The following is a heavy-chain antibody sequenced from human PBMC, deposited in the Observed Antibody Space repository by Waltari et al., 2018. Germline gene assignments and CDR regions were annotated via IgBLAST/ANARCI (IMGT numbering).Heavy chain of an antibody. J-gene: IGHJ3*02. CDR2: IYPGDSDT. CDR3: ASQVYGSGSSFDAFDI. V-gene: IGHV5-51*03. Sequence: EVQLVQSGAEVKKPGESLKISCKGSGYSFTSYWIGWVRQMPGKGLEWMGIIYPGDSDTRYSPSFQGQVTISADKSISTAYLQWSSLKASDTAMYYCASQVYGSGSSFDAFDIWGQGTMVTVSS. D-gene: IGHD3-10*01. CDR1: GYSFTSYW.